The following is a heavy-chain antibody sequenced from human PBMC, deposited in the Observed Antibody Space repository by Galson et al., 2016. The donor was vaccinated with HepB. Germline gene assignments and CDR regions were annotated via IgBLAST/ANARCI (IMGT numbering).Heavy chain of an antibody. J-gene: IGHJ3*02. D-gene: IGHD3-10*01. CDR2: IYHSGAT. Sequence: SETLSLTCAVSGGSITTPHWWSWVRQPPGKELEWIGEIYHSGATNIDPSLKSRVTLSVDKSENKFSLRLNSVTAADTAVYFCVRFPHYGSGTYFGNDAFDIWGHGALVTVAS. CDR3: VRFPHYGSGTYFGNDAFDI. CDR1: GGSITTPHW. V-gene: IGHV4-4*02.